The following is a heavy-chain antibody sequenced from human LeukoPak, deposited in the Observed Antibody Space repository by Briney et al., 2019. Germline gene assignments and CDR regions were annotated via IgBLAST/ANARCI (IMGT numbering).Heavy chain of an antibody. CDR3: ASPRRAAAAPNYYYGMDV. V-gene: IGHV3-30*02. Sequence: GGSLRLSCAASGFTFSSYGMHWVRQAPGKGLEWVAFIRYDGSNKYYADSVKGRFTISRDNAKNSLYLQMSSPRAEDTAVYYCASPRRAAAAPNYYYGMDVWGQGTTVTVSS. D-gene: IGHD6-13*01. CDR1: GFTFSSYG. CDR2: IRYDGSNK. J-gene: IGHJ6*02.